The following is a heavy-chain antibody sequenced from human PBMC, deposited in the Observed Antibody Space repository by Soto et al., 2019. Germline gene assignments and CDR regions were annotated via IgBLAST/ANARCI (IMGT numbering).Heavy chain of an antibody. CDR3: ARGPDFGAWIDFFDY. V-gene: IGHV3-11*01. Sequence: PGGSLRLSCAASGFTFRDHYMSWIRQVPGKGLQWISFITKSGDTIKYADSVKGRFTISRDNAKDSLYLHMNSLRVEDAAVYFCARGPDFGAWIDFFDYWGQGARVTVSS. CDR1: GFTFRDHY. D-gene: IGHD4-17*01. J-gene: IGHJ4*02. CDR2: ITKSGDTI.